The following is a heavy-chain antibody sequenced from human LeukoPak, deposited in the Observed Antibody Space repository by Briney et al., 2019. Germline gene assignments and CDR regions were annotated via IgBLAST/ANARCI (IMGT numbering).Heavy chain of an antibody. CDR3: ARLSGYNWNDVPGSGDY. D-gene: IGHD1-1*01. J-gene: IGHJ4*02. Sequence: GSSVKVSCKASGGTFSSYAISWVRQAPGQGLEWMGRIIPIFGTANYAQKFQGRVTITTDESTSTAYMELSSLRSEDTAVYYCARLSGYNWNDVPGSGDYWGQGTLVTVSS. CDR2: IIPIFGTA. V-gene: IGHV1-69*05. CDR1: GGTFSSYA.